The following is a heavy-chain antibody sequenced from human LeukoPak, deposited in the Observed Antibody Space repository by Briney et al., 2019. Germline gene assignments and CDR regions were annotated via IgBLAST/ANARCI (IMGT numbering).Heavy chain of an antibody. CDR1: GYSFTSYW. CDR2: IYPGDSDT. D-gene: IGHD1-26*01. Sequence: GESLKISCEGPGYSFTSYWIGWVRQMPGKGLEWMGIIYPGDSDTRYSPSFQGQVTISADKSISTAYLQWSSLKASDTAMYYCARGLGRSFYYYYMDVWGKGTTVTVSS. V-gene: IGHV5-51*01. J-gene: IGHJ6*03. CDR3: ARGLGRSFYYYYMDV.